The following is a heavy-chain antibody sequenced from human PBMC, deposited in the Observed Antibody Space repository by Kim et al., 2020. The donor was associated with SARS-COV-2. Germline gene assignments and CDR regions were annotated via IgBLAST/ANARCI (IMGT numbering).Heavy chain of an antibody. CDR2: IHYSGST. Sequence: SETLSLTCSVSGGSISRDYWSWIRQPPGKGREWIGYIHYSGSTTYNPSLESRVTISIDTSPHHFSLNLRSVIAADTALYYWARDRGGLKHYVDVWGKGTAVTISS. CDR1: GGSISRDY. V-gene: IGHV4-59*01. J-gene: IGHJ6*03. D-gene: IGHD6-25*01. CDR3: ARDRGGLKHYVDV.